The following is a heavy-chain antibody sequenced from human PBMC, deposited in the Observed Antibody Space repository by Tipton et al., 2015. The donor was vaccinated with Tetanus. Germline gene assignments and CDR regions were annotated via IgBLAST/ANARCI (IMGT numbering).Heavy chain of an antibody. CDR1: GFTFNLYS. CDR2: ISSTSTYI. J-gene: IGHJ4*01. D-gene: IGHD5-24*01. Sequence: SLRLSCAVSGFTFNLYSMNWVRQAPGRGPEWISSISSTSTYIYYADSVKGRFTISRDNAKNSLFLQMNSLRVDDTAVYFCATTGRERWLPMIFDSWGRGTLVTVSS. V-gene: IGHV3-21*01. CDR3: ATTGRERWLPMIFDS.